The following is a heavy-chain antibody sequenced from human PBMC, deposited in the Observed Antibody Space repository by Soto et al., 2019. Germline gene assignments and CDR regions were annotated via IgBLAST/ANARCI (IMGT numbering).Heavy chain of an antibody. CDR2: IYSVGTT. Sequence: AGSLSLSCAASGLTVSSNYMSSVRQAPGKGLEWVSVIYSVGTTYYADSVKSRFNVSRDNTKNTLYLQMYSLRVEVTAVYYCALDPRGYSYGLLWSYAHLPVWGQGTTVTVSS. CDR1: GLTVSSNY. J-gene: IGHJ6*02. CDR3: ALDPRGYSYGLLWSYAHLPV. V-gene: IGHV3-53*01. D-gene: IGHD5-18*01.